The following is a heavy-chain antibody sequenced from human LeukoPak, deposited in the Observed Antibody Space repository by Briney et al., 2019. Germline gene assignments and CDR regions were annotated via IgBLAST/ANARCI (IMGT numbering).Heavy chain of an antibody. CDR3: ARRIAAAGPLYYFDY. CDR1: GYTFTSYG. J-gene: IGHJ4*02. CDR2: ISAYNGNT. Sequence: ASVKVSCKASGYTFTSYGINWVRQAPGQGLEWMGWISAYNGNTNYAQKLQGRVTMTTDTSTSTVYMELRSLRSDDTAVYYCARRIAAAGPLYYFDYWGQGTLVTVYS. D-gene: IGHD6-13*01. V-gene: IGHV1-18*01.